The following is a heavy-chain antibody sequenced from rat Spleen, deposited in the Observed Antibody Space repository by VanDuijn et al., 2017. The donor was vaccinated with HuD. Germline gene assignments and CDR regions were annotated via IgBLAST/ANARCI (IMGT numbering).Heavy chain of an antibody. J-gene: IGHJ2*01. D-gene: IGHD1-12*03. CDR1: GFSLSNYG. CDR2: IWSNGGT. V-gene: IGHV2S61*01. Sequence: QVRLQESGPGLVQPSQTLSLTCTVSGFSLSNYGLIWVRQPPGKGLEWMAVIWSNGGTDYNSALKSRLSISRDTSKSQVFLKVNNLQTEDTAMYCWASQHYYDGYYRDDWGQGVMVTVSS. CDR3: ASQHYYDGYYRDD.